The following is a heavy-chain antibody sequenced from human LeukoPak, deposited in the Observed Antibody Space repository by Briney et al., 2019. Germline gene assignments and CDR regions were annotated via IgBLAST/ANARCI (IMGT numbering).Heavy chain of an antibody. Sequence: GASVKLSCKTSGYTFTTYYIHWVRQAPGQGLEWLGIINPSVGTTTYAQKFQGRVTMTRDTSTSTVYMELNTLRSEDTAVYYCARGSNYYYDVTADYPRYWGQGTLVTVSS. CDR2: INPSVGTT. D-gene: IGHD3-22*01. V-gene: IGHV1-46*01. J-gene: IGHJ4*02. CDR1: GYTFTTYY. CDR3: ARGSNYYYDVTADYPRY.